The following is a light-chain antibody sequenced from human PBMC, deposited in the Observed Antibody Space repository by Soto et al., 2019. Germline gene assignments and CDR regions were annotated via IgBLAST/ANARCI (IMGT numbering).Light chain of an antibody. CDR3: QQYGSSPPWT. CDR1: QSVSSSY. J-gene: IGKJ1*01. Sequence: EIVFTQSPPTLSLSPGERATLSCRASQSVSSSYLAWYQQKPGQAPRLLIYGASSRATGIPDRFSGSGSGTDFTLTISRLEPEDFAVYYCQQYGSSPPWTFGQGTKVDIK. CDR2: GAS. V-gene: IGKV3-20*01.